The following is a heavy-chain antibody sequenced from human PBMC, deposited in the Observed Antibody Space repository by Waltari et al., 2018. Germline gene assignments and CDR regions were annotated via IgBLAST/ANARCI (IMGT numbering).Heavy chain of an antibody. CDR1: GYSISSGYY. Sequence: QVQLQESGPGLVKPSETLSLTCAVSGYSISSGYYWGWIRQPPGKGLEWIGSIYHSGSTNYNPSLKSRVNMSVDTSKNQFSLKLSAVTAADTAVYYCAKTVRGAIDIWGQGTMVTVSS. J-gene: IGHJ3*02. CDR3: AKTVRGAIDI. V-gene: IGHV4-38-2*01. CDR2: IYHSGST. D-gene: IGHD3-10*01.